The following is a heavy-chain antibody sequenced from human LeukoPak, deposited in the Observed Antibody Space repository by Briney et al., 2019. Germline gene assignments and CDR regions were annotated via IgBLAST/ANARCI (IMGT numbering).Heavy chain of an antibody. Sequence: ETLSLTCAVSGGSISSGGYSWSWVRQVPGKGLECVSVISASGGKTYYADSVKGRFTISRDTSKTTISLQMNSLRVEDSAVYYCAKWTRTTLFRGDRARFDSWGQGTLVTVSS. CDR1: GGSISSGGYS. J-gene: IGHJ4*02. CDR2: ISASGGKT. D-gene: IGHD3-10*01. CDR3: AKWTRTTLFRGDRARFDS. V-gene: IGHV3-23*01.